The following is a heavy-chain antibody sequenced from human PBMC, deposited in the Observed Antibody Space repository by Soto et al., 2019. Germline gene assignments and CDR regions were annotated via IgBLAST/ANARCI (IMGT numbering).Heavy chain of an antibody. CDR2: ISSSGSTI. J-gene: IGHJ6*02. V-gene: IGHV3-48*03. D-gene: IGHD5-18*01. Sequence: LRLSCAASGFTFSSYEMNWVRQAPGKGLEWVSYISSSGSTIYYADSVKGRFTISRDNAKNSLYLQMNSLRAEDTAVYYCARSLYSYGPIYYYYGMDVWGQGTAVTVSS. CDR1: GFTFSSYE. CDR3: ARSLYSYGPIYYYYGMDV.